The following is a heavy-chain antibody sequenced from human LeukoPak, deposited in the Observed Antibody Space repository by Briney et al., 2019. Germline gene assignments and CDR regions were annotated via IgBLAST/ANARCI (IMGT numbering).Heavy chain of an antibody. Sequence: SETLSLTCTVSGGSISHYFWSWVRQPPGKALEWIGYIYYSGSTNYNPSLKSRVTISVDTSKNQFSLKLSSVTAADTAVYYCAKTVAGYWYFDLWGRGTLVTVSS. CDR1: GGSISHYF. CDR3: AKTVAGYWYFDL. CDR2: IYYSGST. J-gene: IGHJ2*01. V-gene: IGHV4-59*08. D-gene: IGHD6-19*01.